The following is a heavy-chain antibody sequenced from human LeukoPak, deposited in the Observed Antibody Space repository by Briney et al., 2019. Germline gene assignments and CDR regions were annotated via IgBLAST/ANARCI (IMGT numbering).Heavy chain of an antibody. D-gene: IGHD3-10*01. Sequence: GGSLRLSCATSGFTFSSYGMHWVRQAPGKGLEWVAVISYDGSNKYYADSVKGRFTISRDNSKNTLYLQMNSLRAEDTAVYYCAKAPFYYGSGSPPGNWGQGTLVTVSS. V-gene: IGHV3-30*18. CDR1: GFTFSSYG. CDR3: AKAPFYYGSGSPPGN. J-gene: IGHJ4*02. CDR2: ISYDGSNK.